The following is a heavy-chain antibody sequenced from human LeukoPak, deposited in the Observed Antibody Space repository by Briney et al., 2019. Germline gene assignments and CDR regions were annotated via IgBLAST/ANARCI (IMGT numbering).Heavy chain of an antibody. CDR2: ISGSGGST. J-gene: IGHJ5*02. CDR3: ARTREVVPAAMFDP. Sequence: GGSLRLSCAASGFTFSSYAMSWVRQAPGKGLEWVSAISGSGGSTYYADSVKGRFTISRDNSKNTLYLQMNSLRAEDTAVYYCARTREVVPAAMFDPWGQGTLVTVSS. D-gene: IGHD2-2*01. CDR1: GFTFSSYA. V-gene: IGHV3-23*01.